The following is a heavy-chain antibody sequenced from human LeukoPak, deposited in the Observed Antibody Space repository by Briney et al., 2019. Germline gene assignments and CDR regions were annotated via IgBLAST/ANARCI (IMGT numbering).Heavy chain of an antibody. CDR2: ISSSSSYI. J-gene: IGHJ4*02. D-gene: IGHD1-26*01. V-gene: IGHV3-21*01. Sequence: GGSLRLSCAASGFTFSSYSMNWVRQAPGKGLEWVSSISSSSSYIYYADSVKGRFTISRDNAKNSLYLQMNSLRAEDTAVYYCASLRRGSYYSDYWGQGTLVTVSS. CDR3: ASLRRGSYYSDY. CDR1: GFTFSSYS.